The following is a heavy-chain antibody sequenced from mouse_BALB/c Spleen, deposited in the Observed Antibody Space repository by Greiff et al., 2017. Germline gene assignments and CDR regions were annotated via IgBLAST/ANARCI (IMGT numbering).Heavy chain of an antibody. D-gene: IGHD1-1*01. CDR1: GFTFSSFG. CDR3: AWNYGSSYGAY. CDR2: ISSGSSTI. J-gene: IGHJ3*01. Sequence: EVKVVESGGGLVQPGGSRKLSCAASGFTFSSFGMHWVRQAPEKGLEWVAYISSGSSTIYYADTVKGRFTISRDNPKNTLFLQMTSLRSEDTAMYYCAWNYGSSYGAYWGQGTLVTVSA. V-gene: IGHV5-17*02.